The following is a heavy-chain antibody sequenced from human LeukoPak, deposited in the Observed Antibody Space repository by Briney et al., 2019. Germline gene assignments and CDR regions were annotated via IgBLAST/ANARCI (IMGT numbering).Heavy chain of an antibody. D-gene: IGHD2-2*01. CDR1: GFTFSSYS. J-gene: IGHJ4*02. Sequence: PGGSLRLSCAASGFTFSSYSMNWVRQAPGKGLEWVSYISSSSSTIYYADSVKGRFTIPRDNAKNSLYLQMNSLRAEDTAVYYCARWDCSSTSCRLFDYWGQGTLVTVSS. V-gene: IGHV3-48*01. CDR2: ISSSSSTI. CDR3: ARWDCSSTSCRLFDY.